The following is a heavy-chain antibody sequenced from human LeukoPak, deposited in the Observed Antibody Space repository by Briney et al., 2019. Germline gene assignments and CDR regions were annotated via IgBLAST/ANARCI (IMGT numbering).Heavy chain of an antibody. J-gene: IGHJ4*02. D-gene: IGHD2/OR15-2a*01. CDR1: GFTFSSYA. V-gene: IGHV3-23*01. Sequence: GGSLRLSCAASGFTFSSYAMSWVRQAPGKGLEWVSAISGSGGSTYYADSVKGRFTISRDNSKNTLYLQMNSLRAEDRALYYCALLRGAYLVDYWGQGALVTVSS. CDR3: ALLRGAYLVDY. CDR2: ISGSGGST.